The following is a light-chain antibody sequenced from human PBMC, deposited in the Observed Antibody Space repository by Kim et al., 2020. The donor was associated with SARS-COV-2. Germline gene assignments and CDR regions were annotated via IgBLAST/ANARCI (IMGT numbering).Light chain of an antibody. CDR2: GAS. CDR3: QQYGSSLFT. Sequence: SPGESATRSCRASQSVSSSYLAWYQQKPGQAPRLLIYGASSRATGIPDRFSGSGSGTDFTLTISRLEPEDFAVYYCQQYGSSLFTFGGGTKVDIK. V-gene: IGKV3-20*01. CDR1: QSVSSSY. J-gene: IGKJ4*01.